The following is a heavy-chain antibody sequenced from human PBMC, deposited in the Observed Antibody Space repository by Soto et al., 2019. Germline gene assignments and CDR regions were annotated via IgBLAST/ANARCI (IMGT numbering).Heavy chain of an antibody. J-gene: IGHJ4*02. CDR2: VHQSGGT. CDR1: GGYIHSSDW. V-gene: IGHV4-4*02. CDR3: AGGVDH. Sequence: QVQLQESGPGLVKSSETLSLTCAISGGYIHSSDWRTWVRQPPGKGLEWIGEVHQSGGTNYNPSLKSRVSVELDKTKNQFSLKLRSVTAADTGVYYCAGGVDHCGQGILVTVSS.